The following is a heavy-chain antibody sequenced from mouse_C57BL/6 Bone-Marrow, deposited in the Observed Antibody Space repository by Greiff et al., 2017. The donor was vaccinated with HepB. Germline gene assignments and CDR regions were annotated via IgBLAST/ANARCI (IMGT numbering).Heavy chain of an antibody. CDR1: GYTFTSYW. CDR3: ARSIYYDYDPDFDY. D-gene: IGHD2-4*01. J-gene: IGHJ2*01. V-gene: IGHV1-50*01. Sequence: QVQLQQPGAELVKPGASVKLSCKASGYTFTSYWMQWVKQRPGQGLEWIGEIDPSDSYTNYNQKFKGKATLTVDTSSSTAYMQLSSLTSEDSAVYYCARSIYYDYDPDFDYWGQGTALTVSS. CDR2: IDPSDSYT.